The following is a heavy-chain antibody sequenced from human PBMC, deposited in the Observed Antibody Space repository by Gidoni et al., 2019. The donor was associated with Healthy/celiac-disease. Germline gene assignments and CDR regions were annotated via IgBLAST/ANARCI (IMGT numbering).Heavy chain of an antibody. Sequence: QLQLQESGPGLVKPSETLSLTCTVSGGSISSSSYYWGWIRQPPGKGLEWIGSIYYSGSTYYNPSLKSRVTISVDTSKNQFSLKLSSVTAADTAVYYCARDVYIVATIGDDAFDIWGQGTMVTVSS. CDR2: IYYSGST. D-gene: IGHD5-12*01. J-gene: IGHJ3*02. CDR3: ARDVYIVATIGDDAFDI. CDR1: GGSISSSSYY. V-gene: IGHV4-39*07.